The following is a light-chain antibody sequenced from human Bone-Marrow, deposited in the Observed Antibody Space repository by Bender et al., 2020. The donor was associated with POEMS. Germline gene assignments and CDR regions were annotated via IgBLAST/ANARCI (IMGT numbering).Light chain of an antibody. CDR3: SAWDGILNGWV. CDR2: GND. CDR1: SSNIGGNA. J-gene: IGLJ3*02. Sequence: HSVLTQPPSASGTPVQRGTISWSGSSSNIGGNAVNWWQQLPVTAPTLLIYGNDQRHSGVPDRFSGSKSGTSASLAISGLHSEDEADYFCSAWDGILNGWVFGGGTELTVL. V-gene: IGLV1-44*01.